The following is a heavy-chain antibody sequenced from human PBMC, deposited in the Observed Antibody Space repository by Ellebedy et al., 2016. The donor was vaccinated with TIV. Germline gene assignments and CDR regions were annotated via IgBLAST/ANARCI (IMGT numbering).Heavy chain of an antibody. V-gene: IGHV3-15*05. D-gene: IGHD3-10*01. CDR3: TALVRGIITSLRFDY. CDR1: GFTFSSYS. CDR2: IKSKTDGGTI. J-gene: IGHJ4*02. Sequence: PGGSLRLSCAVSGFTFSSYSMNWVRQAPGKGLEWVGRIKSKTDGGTIDYAAPVKGRFTVSRDDSQSTLYLQMNSLKTEDTAVYYCTALVRGIITSLRFDYWGQGT.